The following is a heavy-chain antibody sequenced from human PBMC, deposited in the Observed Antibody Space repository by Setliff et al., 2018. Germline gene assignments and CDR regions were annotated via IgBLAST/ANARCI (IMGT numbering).Heavy chain of an antibody. CDR3: ARDKGYDSSGYYFYYYYYMDV. D-gene: IGHD3-22*01. Sequence: VKVSCKASGYTFTDYAMHWVRQAPGQRLEWMGRINPGNGNTKYSQKFQGRVTITRDTSASTAYMELSSLRSEDTAVYYCARDKGYDSSGYYFYYYYYMDVWGKGTTVTVSS. J-gene: IGHJ6*03. CDR2: INPGNGNT. V-gene: IGHV1-3*01. CDR1: GYTFTDYA.